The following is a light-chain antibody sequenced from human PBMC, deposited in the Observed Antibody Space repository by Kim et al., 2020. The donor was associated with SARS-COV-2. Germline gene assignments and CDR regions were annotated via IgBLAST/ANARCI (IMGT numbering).Light chain of an antibody. CDR1: NIGSKD. Sequence: APGQKAEITCGGNNIGSKDVHWYQQKPGQAPGVVMFHDTDRPSGIPERFSGSNSGNTATLTISRVEAGDEADYYCQVWDRTSDHCVFGPGTKVTVL. V-gene: IGLV3-21*02. CDR3: QVWDRTSDHCV. CDR2: HDT. J-gene: IGLJ1*01.